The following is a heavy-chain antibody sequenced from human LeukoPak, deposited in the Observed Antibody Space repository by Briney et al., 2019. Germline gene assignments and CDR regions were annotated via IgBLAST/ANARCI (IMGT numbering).Heavy chain of an antibody. CDR1: GFTFSSYE. CDR2: ISSSGSTI. V-gene: IGHV3-48*03. J-gene: IGHJ4*02. D-gene: IGHD6-13*01. Sequence: GGSLRLSCAASGFTFSSYEMNWVRQAPGKGLEWVSYISSSGSTIYYADSVKGRFTISRDNAKNLLYLQMNSLRAEDTAVYYCARIGASSWYEDYWGQGTLVTVSS. CDR3: ARIGASSWYEDY.